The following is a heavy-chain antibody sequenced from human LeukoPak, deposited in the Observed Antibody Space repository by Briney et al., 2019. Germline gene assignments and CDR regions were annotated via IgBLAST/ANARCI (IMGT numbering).Heavy chain of an antibody. CDR2: IYYSGST. D-gene: IGHD3-10*01. V-gene: IGHV4-59*12. CDR3: ARDSEWWFGEPQWYFDY. J-gene: IGHJ4*02. Sequence: SETLSLTCTVSGGSIRSYYWSWIRQPPGKGLEWIGYIYYSGSTNYNPSLKSRVTISVDTSKNQFSLKLSSVTAADTAVYYCARDSEWWFGEPQWYFDYWGQGTLVTVSS. CDR1: GGSIRSYY.